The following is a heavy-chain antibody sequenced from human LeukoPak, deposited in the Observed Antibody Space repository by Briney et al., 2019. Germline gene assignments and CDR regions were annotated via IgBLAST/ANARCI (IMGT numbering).Heavy chain of an antibody. Sequence: PVGSLRPSCAASGFTFSSYCMSCVRGAAGKGLEGVANIKQYGSEKYYVDSVKGRFTISRENARNSLYLQMHSLRAEDTALYYCASLGDSSGYYLKYYYYSMDVWGKGTRVTVSS. J-gene: IGHJ6*03. CDR2: IKQYGSEK. V-gene: IGHV3-7*03. D-gene: IGHD3-22*01. CDR1: GFTFSSYC. CDR3: ASLGDSSGYYLKYYYYSMDV.